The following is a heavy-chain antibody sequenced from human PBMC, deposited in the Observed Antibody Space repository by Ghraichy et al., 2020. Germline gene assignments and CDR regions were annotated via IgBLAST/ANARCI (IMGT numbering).Heavy chain of an antibody. CDR1: GGSISSYY. V-gene: IGHV4-59*01. CDR2: IYYSGST. Sequence: SETLSLTCTVSGGSISSYYWSWIRQPPGKGLEWIGYIYYSGSTNYNPSLKSRVTISVDTSKNQFSLKLSSVTAADTAVYYCARDGYNNYALRDWGQGTLVTGSS. CDR3: ARDGYNNYALRD. J-gene: IGHJ4*02. D-gene: IGHD4-11*01.